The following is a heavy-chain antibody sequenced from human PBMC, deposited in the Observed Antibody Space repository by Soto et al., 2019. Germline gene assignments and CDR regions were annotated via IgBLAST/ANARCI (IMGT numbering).Heavy chain of an antibody. Sequence: PGGSLRLSCTASGFTFSDYAMSWVRQAPGKVLEWVSSHSGRGGTTYYAVSVKGRFTISRANSNNTLYLEMNSLRDEDTAIYHCAKSAVLGPGVRFYFDSWGQAPRVNVSS. CDR2: HSGRGGTT. J-gene: IGHJ5*01. CDR1: GFTFSDYA. V-gene: IGHV3-23*01. D-gene: IGHD3-10*01. CDR3: AKSAVLGPGVRFYFDS.